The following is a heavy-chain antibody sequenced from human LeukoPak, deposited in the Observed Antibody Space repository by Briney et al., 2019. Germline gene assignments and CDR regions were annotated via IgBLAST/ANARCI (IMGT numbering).Heavy chain of an antibody. CDR3: VKHFDY. CDR2: ISSNGGST. J-gene: IGHJ4*02. CDR1: GFTFSNYA. V-gene: IGHV3-64D*06. Sequence: PGGSLRLSCSASGFTFSNYAMHWVRQAPGKGLEHVSAISSNGGSTYYADSVTGRFTISRDNSKNALYLQMSRLRAEDTAVYYCVKHFDYWGQGTLVTVSS.